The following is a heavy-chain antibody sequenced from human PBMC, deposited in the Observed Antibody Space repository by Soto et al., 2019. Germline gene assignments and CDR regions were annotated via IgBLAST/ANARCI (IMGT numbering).Heavy chain of an antibody. V-gene: IGHV4-39*01. CDR3: ARIEDEYSSPYFDY. J-gene: IGHJ4*02. D-gene: IGHD6-6*01. CDR2: IYYSGST. Sequence: LSLTCIVSGGSISSSTYYWGWIRQPPGKGLEWIGSIYYSGSTYYNPSLKSRVTISVDTSKNQFSLKLSSVTAADTTVFYCARIEDEYSSPYFDYWGQGTLVTVSS. CDR1: GGSISSSTYY.